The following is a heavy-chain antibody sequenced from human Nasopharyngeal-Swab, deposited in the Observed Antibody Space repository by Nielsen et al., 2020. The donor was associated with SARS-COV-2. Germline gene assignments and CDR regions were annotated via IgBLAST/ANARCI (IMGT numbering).Heavy chain of an antibody. Sequence: GGSLRLSCTASGFTFGYYAMSWVRQAPGKGLVWVSLIKSDGSTTSYADSVKGRFTISRDNAKNTLYLQMNSLRAEDTSVYYCARDLGYNWFDSWGQGTLVTVSS. CDR1: GFTFGYYA. J-gene: IGHJ5*01. D-gene: IGHD7-27*01. CDR3: ARDLGYNWFDS. V-gene: IGHV3-74*01. CDR2: IKSDGSTT.